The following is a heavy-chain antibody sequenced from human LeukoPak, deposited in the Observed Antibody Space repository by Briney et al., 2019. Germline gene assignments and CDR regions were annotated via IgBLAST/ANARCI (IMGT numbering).Heavy chain of an antibody. CDR2: INPTGGTT. J-gene: IGHJ5*02. D-gene: IGHD3-16*02. CDR3: ARDALSYDYSWGSYRHVGIDP. V-gene: IGHV1-46*01. Sequence: ASVKVSRKASGYTFTTYYMHWVRQAPGQGLEWMAIINPTGGTTDYAQKFHGRITVTRDTSTSTVYMELTSLTPEDTAVYYCARDALSYDYSWGSYRHVGIDPWGQGTLVTVSS. CDR1: GYTFTTYY.